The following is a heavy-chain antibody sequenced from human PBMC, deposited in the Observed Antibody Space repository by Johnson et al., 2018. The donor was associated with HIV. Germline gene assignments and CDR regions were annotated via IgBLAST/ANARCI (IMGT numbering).Heavy chain of an antibody. CDR1: AFTVSSNY. CDR2: ISYDGNNK. Sequence: QVQLVESGGGFIQPGGSLRLSCAASAFTVSSNYMSWVRQAPGKGLEWVAVISYDGNNKYFADSVRGRFTISRDNSKNMLYLQMNSLRAEDTAVYYCARDGSTSCYDCFDAFDIWGQGTMVTVSS. J-gene: IGHJ3*02. D-gene: IGHD2-2*01. V-gene: IGHV3-30*03. CDR3: ARDGSTSCYDCFDAFDI.